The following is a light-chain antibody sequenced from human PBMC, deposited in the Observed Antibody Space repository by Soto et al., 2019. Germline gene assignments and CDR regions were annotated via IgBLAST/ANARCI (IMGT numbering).Light chain of an antibody. CDR3: QQYGSSPIT. CDR2: GAS. CDR1: QSVSSR. J-gene: IGKJ5*01. V-gene: IGKV3-20*01. Sequence: EIVLTRSPGTLSLSPGERATLSCRASQSVSSRLAWYQQKPGQAPRLLISGASSRATGIPDRFSGSGSATDFTLTISRLEPEDFALYYCQQYGSSPITFGQGTRLEIK.